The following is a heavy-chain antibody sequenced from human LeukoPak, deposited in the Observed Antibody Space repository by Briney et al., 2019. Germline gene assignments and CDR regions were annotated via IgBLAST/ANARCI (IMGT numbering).Heavy chain of an antibody. J-gene: IGHJ3*02. V-gene: IGHV4-59*01. Sequence: SETLSLTCTVSGGSISSYYWSWMRQPPGKGLEWIGYIYYSGSTNYNPSLKSRVTISVDTSKNQFSLKLSSVTAADTAVYYCARSSRLHAFDIWGQGTMVTVSS. D-gene: IGHD2-2*01. CDR2: IYYSGST. CDR1: GGSISSYY. CDR3: ARSSRLHAFDI.